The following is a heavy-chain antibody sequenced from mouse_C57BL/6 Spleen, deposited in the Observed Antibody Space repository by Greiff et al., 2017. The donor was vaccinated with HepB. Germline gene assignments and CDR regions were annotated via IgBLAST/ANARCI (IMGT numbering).Heavy chain of an antibody. Sequence: QVQLKQSGPELVKPGASVKISCKASGYAFSSSWMNWVKQRPGKGLEWIGRIYPGDGDTNYNGKFKGKATLTADKSSSTAYMQLSSLTSEDSAVYFCAIDYDGLFDYWGQGTTLTVSS. D-gene: IGHD2-4*01. V-gene: IGHV1-82*01. CDR1: GYAFSSSW. J-gene: IGHJ2*01. CDR2: IYPGDGDT. CDR3: AIDYDGLFDY.